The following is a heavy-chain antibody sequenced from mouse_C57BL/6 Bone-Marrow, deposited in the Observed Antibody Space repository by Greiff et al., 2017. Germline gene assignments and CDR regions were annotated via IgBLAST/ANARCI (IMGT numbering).Heavy chain of an antibody. CDR3: ARQYFSNYWYLGV. J-gene: IGHJ1*03. D-gene: IGHD2-5*01. V-gene: IGHV1-55*01. CDR2: IYPGSGST. CDR1: GYTFTSYW. Sequence: QVQLQQSGAELVKPGASVKMSCKASGYTFTSYWITWVKQRPGQGLEWIGDIYPGSGSTNYNEKFKSKATLTVDTSSSTAYMQLSSLTSEGSAVYYCARQYFSNYWYLGVWGTETTVTVSS.